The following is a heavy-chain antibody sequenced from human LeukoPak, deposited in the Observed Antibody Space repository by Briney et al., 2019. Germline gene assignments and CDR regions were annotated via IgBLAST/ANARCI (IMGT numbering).Heavy chain of an antibody. CDR3: ARGPYSSSWYDWFDP. Sequence: GGSLRLSCAASGFTFSSYSMNGVRQAPGKGLEWVSSISSSSSYIYYADSVKGRFTISRDNAKNSLYLQMNSLRAEDTAVYYCARGPYSSSWYDWFDPWGQGTLVTVSS. V-gene: IGHV3-21*01. CDR2: ISSSSSYI. J-gene: IGHJ5*02. D-gene: IGHD6-13*01. CDR1: GFTFSSYS.